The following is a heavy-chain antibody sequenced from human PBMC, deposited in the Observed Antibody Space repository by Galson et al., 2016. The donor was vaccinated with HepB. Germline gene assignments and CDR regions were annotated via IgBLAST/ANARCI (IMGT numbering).Heavy chain of an antibody. J-gene: IGHJ4*02. D-gene: IGHD5-24*01. CDR2: IDPSDSYT. V-gene: IGHV5-10-1*01. Sequence: QSGAEVKKPGESLRISCKGSGYRFTNYWITWVRQMPGKGLEWIGRIDPSDSYTNYSPSFQGHVTISADKSINTAYVQWSSLKASDTAIYFCARGRWREGYNNYHVGYGGQGTLVTVSS. CDR1: GYRFTNYW. CDR3: ARGRWREGYNNYHVGY.